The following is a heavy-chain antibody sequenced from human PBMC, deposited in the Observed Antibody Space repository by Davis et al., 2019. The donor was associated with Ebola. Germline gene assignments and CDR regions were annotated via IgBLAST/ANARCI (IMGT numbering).Heavy chain of an antibody. V-gene: IGHV4-34*01. CDR2: INHTGST. CDR3: AIQYSNGWFDP. Sequence: MPSETLSLTCAVFGGSFSDYYWTWIRQPPGKGLEWIGEINHTGSTSYNPSLKSRVTMSVDTSKNQFSLRLSSVIAADTAVYYCAIQYSNGWFDPWGQGTLVTVS. J-gene: IGHJ5*02. CDR1: GGSFSDYY. D-gene: IGHD4-11*01.